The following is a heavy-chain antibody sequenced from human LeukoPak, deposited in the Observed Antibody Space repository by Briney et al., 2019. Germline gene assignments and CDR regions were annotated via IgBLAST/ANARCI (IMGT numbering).Heavy chain of an antibody. CDR2: INPNSGGT. D-gene: IGHD6-19*01. V-gene: IGHV1-2*02. CDR1: GYTFTGYY. Sequence: GASVKVSCKASGYTFTGYYMHWVRQAPGQGLEWMGWINPNSGGTNYAQKFQGRVTMTRDTSISTAYMELSRLRSDDTAVYYCARYSSGWAYYYYYYYMDVWGKGTTVTISS. CDR3: ARYSSGWAYYYYYYYMDV. J-gene: IGHJ6*03.